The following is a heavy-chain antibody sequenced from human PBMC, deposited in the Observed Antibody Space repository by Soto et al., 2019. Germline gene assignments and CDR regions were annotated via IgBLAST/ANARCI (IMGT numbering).Heavy chain of an antibody. J-gene: IGHJ6*02. CDR2: ISSSSSTT. CDR3: ARYYYDSSGYDGMDV. V-gene: IGHV3-48*02. D-gene: IGHD3-22*01. CDR1: GFSIGCCS. Sequence: ELQLVESGGGLVQPGGSLRLSCAASGFSIGCCSMNWVRQAPGRGLEWVSYISSSSSTTHYADSVKGRFTVSRDTAKNSLYLQMNGLRDEDRAVYYCARYYYDSSGYDGMDVWGQGTTVTVSS.